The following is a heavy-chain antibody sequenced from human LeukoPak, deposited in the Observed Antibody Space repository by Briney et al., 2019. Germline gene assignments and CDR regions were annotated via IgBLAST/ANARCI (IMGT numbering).Heavy chain of an antibody. V-gene: IGHV4-34*01. CDR3: ARGHVVRGVIPCDAFDI. CDR1: GGSFSGYY. CDR2: INHSGST. Sequence: PSETLSLTCAVYGGSFSGYYWSWIRQSPGKGLEWIGEINHSGSTNYNPSLKSRVTISVDTSKNQFSLKLSSVTAADTAVYYCARGHVVRGVIPCDAFDIWGQGTMVTVSS. D-gene: IGHD3-10*01. J-gene: IGHJ3*02.